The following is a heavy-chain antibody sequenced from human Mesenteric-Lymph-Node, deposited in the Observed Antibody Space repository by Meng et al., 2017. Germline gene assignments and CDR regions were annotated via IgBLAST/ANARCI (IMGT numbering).Heavy chain of an antibody. D-gene: IGHD3-22*01. CDR2: IVPIFGTA. CDR3: ARPAYYDDRSGDPTYYFDY. Sequence: SVKVSCKASAGTFSSYAISWVRQAPGQGLEWMGGIVPIFGTANYAQKFQGRVTITADKSTSTAYMELSSLRSEDTAVYYCARPAYYDDRSGDPTYYFDYWGQGTLVTVSS. V-gene: IGHV1-69*06. CDR1: AGTFSSYA. J-gene: IGHJ4*02.